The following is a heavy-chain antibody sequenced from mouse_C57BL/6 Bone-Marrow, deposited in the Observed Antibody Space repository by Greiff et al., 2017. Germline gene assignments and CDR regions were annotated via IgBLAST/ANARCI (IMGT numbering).Heavy chain of an antibody. CDR3: AREGWSFAY. V-gene: IGHV1-69*01. J-gene: IGHJ3*01. CDR1: GYTFTSYW. D-gene: IGHD1-1*02. Sequence: VQVVESGAELVMPGASVKLSCKASGYTFTSYWMHWVKQRPGQGLEWIGEIDPSDSYTNYNQKFKGKSTLTVDKSSSTAYMQLSSLTSEDSAVYYCAREGWSFAYWGQGTLVTVS. CDR2: IDPSDSYT.